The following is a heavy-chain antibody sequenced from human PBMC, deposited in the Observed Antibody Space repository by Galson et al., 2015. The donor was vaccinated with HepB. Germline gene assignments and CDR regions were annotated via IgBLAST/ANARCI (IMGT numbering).Heavy chain of an antibody. J-gene: IGHJ4*02. CDR3: ARDRGYCSSTSCYNLGGDYFDY. Sequence: SLRLSCAASGFTFSSYWMSWVRQAPGKGLEWVANIKQDGSEKYYVDSVKGRFTISRDNAKNSLYLQMNSLRAEDTAVYYCARDRGYCSSTSCYNLGGDYFDYWGQGTLVTVSS. V-gene: IGHV3-7*03. CDR1: GFTFSSYW. D-gene: IGHD2-2*02. CDR2: IKQDGSEK.